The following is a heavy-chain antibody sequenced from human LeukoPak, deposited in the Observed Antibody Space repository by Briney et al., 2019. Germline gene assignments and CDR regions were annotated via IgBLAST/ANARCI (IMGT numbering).Heavy chain of an antibody. J-gene: IGHJ6*03. Sequence: PSETLSLTCTVSGGSISSSSYYWGWIRQPPGKGLEWIGSIYYSGSTYYNPSLKSRVTISVDTSKNQFSLKLSSVTAADTAVYYCARDIVATRPLKGYYYYMDVWGKGTTVTVSS. CDR3: ARDIVATRPLKGYYYYMDV. D-gene: IGHD5-12*01. CDR2: IYYSGST. CDR1: GGSISSSSYY. V-gene: IGHV4-39*07.